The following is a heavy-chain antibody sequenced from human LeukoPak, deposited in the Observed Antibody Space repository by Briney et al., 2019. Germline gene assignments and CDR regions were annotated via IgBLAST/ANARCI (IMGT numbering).Heavy chain of an antibody. CDR2: INPNSGGT. CDR3: ARPEECTNGVCYFPWFDP. CDR1: GYTFTGYY. V-gene: IGHV1-2*02. J-gene: IGHJ5*02. Sequence: ASVKVSCKASGYTFTGYYMHWVQQAPGQGLEWMGWINPNSGGTNYAQKFQGRVTMTRDTSISTAYMELSRLRSDDTAVYYCARPEECTNGVCYFPWFDPWGQGTLVTVSS. D-gene: IGHD2-8*01.